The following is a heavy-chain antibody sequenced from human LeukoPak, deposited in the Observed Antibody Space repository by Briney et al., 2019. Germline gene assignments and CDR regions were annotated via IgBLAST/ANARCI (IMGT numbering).Heavy chain of an antibody. D-gene: IGHD2-8*02. J-gene: IGHJ4*02. CDR3: ATYRQVLLPFES. Sequence: PGGSLRLSCTASGFTFSDYYINWIRQAPGKGLEWLGYISSRATTIYYADSVKGRFTISRDNAKNSVYLQMNSLRAEDTAIYYCATYRQVLLPFESWGQGTLVTVSS. V-gene: IGHV3-11*01. CDR2: ISSRATTI. CDR1: GFTFSDYY.